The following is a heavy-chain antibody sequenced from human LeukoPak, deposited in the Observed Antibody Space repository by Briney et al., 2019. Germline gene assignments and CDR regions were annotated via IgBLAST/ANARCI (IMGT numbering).Heavy chain of an antibody. J-gene: IGHJ5*02. CDR2: IYYSGST. CDR1: GDSISSYY. CDR3: ARGKGWFDP. Sequence: PSETLSLTCTVSGDSISSYYWSWIRQPPGKGLEWIGYIYYSGSTNYNPSLKSRVTISVDTSKNQFSLKLSSVTAADTAVYYCARGKGWFDPWGQGTLVTVSS. V-gene: IGHV4-59*01.